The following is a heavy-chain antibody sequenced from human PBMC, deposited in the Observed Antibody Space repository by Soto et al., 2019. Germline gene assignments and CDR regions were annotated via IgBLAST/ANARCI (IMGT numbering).Heavy chain of an antibody. CDR1: GFTFSSYA. CDR3: AKDTTYINKRLLGDY. CDR2: ISGSGGST. Sequence: PGGSLRLSCAASGFTFSSYAMSWVRQAPGKGLEWVSAISGSGGSTYYADSVKGRFTISRDNSKNTLYLQMNSLRAEDTAVYYCAKDTTYINKRLLGDYWGQGTLVTVSS. J-gene: IGHJ4*02. D-gene: IGHD3-22*01. V-gene: IGHV3-23*01.